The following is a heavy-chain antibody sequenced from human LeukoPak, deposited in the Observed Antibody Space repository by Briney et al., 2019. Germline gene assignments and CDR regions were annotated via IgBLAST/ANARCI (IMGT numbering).Heavy chain of an antibody. CDR3: ARARDTAMVPPYYYYYMDV. D-gene: IGHD5-18*01. V-gene: IGHV1-8*01. CDR1: GYNFTTYD. J-gene: IGHJ6*03. Sequence: GASLKVSCKASGYNFTTYDITWVRQATGQGPEWMGWMNPNSGNTGYAQKFQGRITLTRNSSISTAYMELNSLRFEDTAVYYCARARDTAMVPPYYYYYMDVWGKGTTVTISS. CDR2: MNPNSGNT.